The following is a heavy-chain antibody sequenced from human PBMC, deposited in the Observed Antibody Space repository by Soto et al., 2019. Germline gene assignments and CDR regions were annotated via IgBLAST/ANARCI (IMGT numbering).Heavy chain of an antibody. CDR1: GFTFNRYA. J-gene: IGHJ3*01. CDR3: AKATTYSYDTDAFDF. D-gene: IGHD3-22*01. V-gene: IGHV3-23*01. Sequence: PGGSLRLSCTASGFTFNRYAMVWVRQAPGKGLQWVAGISASGGSTYYGPSVKGRFTISRDSSKNTLHLQIDSLRGEDTAIYYCAKATTYSYDTDAFDFWGHGTMVTVSS. CDR2: ISASGGST.